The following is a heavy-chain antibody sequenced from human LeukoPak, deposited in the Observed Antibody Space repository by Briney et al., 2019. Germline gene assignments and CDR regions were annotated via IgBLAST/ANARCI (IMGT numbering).Heavy chain of an antibody. D-gene: IGHD6-13*01. J-gene: IGHJ4*02. CDR1: GYSFTSYW. Sequence: GESLKISCKGSGYSFTSYWMSWVRQAPGKGLEWVANIHQDGSEKYYVGSVKGRFTISRDNDNSSLYLQMNSLRAGDAAVYYCARGLRSSWGLDDDWGKGTLVTVSS. CDR2: IHQDGSEK. CDR3: ARGLRSSWGLDDD. V-gene: IGHV3-7*01.